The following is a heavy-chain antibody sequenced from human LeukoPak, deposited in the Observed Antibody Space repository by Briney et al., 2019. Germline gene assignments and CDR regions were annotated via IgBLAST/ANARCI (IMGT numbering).Heavy chain of an antibody. CDR1: GGSFSGYY. J-gene: IGHJ5*02. CDR2: INHSGST. Sequence: SETLSLTCAVYGGSFSGYYWSWIRQPPGKGLEWIGEINHSGSTNYNPSLKSRVTISVDTSKNQFSLKLSFVTAADTAVYYRASILLRYFDGHYYPVYDPWGQGTLVTVSS. D-gene: IGHD3-9*01. V-gene: IGHV4-34*01. CDR3: ASILLRYFDGHYYPVYDP.